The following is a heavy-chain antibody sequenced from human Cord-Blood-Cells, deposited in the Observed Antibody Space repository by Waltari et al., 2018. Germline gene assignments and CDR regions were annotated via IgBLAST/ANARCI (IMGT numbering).Heavy chain of an antibody. CDR2: IYYSGST. D-gene: IGHD6-6*01. CDR1: GGSISSGGYY. J-gene: IGHJ3*02. V-gene: IGHV4-31*03. Sequence: QVQLQESGPGLVKPSQTLSLTCTVSGGSISSGGYYWSWIRQHPGKGLEWIGYIYYSGSTSYNPSLTSRVTISVDTSKNQFSLKLSSVTGADTAVYYCASSGGIAARPLGGDAFDIWGQGTMVTVSS. CDR3: ASSGGIAARPLGGDAFDI.